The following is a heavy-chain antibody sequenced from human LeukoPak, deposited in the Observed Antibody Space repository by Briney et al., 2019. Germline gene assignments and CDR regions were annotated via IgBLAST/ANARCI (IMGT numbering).Heavy chain of an antibody. CDR2: ILYDGSNK. Sequence: PGGSLRLSCAASGFTFSSYVMHWVRQAPGKGLEWVAVILYDGSNKYYADSVKGRFTISRDNSKNTLYLQMNSLRTEDTAVYYCASKWYCGGDCYYQIDYWGQGNLVTVSS. CDR1: GFTFSSYV. CDR3: ASKWYCGGDCYYQIDY. D-gene: IGHD2-21*02. V-gene: IGHV3-30*03. J-gene: IGHJ4*02.